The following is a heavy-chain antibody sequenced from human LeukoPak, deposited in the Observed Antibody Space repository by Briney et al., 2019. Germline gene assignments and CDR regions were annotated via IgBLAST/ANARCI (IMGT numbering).Heavy chain of an antibody. CDR3: AKDQSLRFLEWLVLDY. CDR2: ISGSGGST. J-gene: IGHJ4*02. Sequence: GGSLRLSCAASGFTFSSYAMSWVRQAPGKGLEWVSAISGSGGSTYYADSVKGRFTISRDNSKNTLYLQMNSLRAEDTAVYYCAKDQSLRFLEWLVLDYWGQGTLVTVSS. V-gene: IGHV3-23*01. CDR1: GFTFSSYA. D-gene: IGHD3-3*01.